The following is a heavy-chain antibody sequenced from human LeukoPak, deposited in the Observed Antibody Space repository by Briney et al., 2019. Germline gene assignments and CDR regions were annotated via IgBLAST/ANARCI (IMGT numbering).Heavy chain of an antibody. CDR1: GLTFSNAW. D-gene: IGHD4-17*01. Sequence: GGSLRLSCAASGLTFSNAWMSWVRQAPGRGVEWVGRIKSKTDGGTTDYAAPVKGSFTLSRDDSKNTLYLQMNRLKTEDTAVYYCTTDPASTVTTTWGQGTMVTVSS. V-gene: IGHV3-15*01. CDR3: TTDPASTVTTT. J-gene: IGHJ3*01. CDR2: IKSKTDGGTT.